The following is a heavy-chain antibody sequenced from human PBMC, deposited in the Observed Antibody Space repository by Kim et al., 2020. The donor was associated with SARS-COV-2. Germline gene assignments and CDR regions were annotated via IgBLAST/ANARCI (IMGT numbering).Heavy chain of an antibody. D-gene: IGHD6-19*01. CDR1: GFTFSSYW. J-gene: IGHJ3*02. Sequence: GGSLRLSCAASGFTFSSYWMTWVRQAPGKGLEWVANIKQDGNQKYYVDSVKGRFTISRDNAKNSPDLQMNSLRAEDTAVYYCARDGDLYSSGKDAFDSWG. CDR3: ARDGDLYSSGKDAFDS. CDR2: IKQDGNQK. V-gene: IGHV3-7*01.